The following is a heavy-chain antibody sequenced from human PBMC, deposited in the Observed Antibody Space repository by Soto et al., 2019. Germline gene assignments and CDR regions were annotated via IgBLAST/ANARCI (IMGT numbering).Heavy chain of an antibody. CDR3: ARGLTMGQLPSHFDH. CDR1: GGSVSNDNFY. CDR2: VHSSGIT. V-gene: IGHV4-61*01. J-gene: IGHJ5*02. Sequence: SETLSLTCTVSGGSVSNDNFYWSWIRQPPGKGLEWIGYVHSSGITNYNPSLKRRVTISVDTSRNQFSLRLSSVTAADTAVYYWARGLTMGQLPSHFDHWGQGTLVTVSS. D-gene: IGHD3-16*01.